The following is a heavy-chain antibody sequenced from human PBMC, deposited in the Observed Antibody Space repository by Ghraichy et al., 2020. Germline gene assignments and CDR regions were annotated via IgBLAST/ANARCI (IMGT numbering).Heavy chain of an antibody. V-gene: IGHV1-2*06. Sequence: ALVKVSCKTSGYSSGSFYMNWVRQDPGQGLEWMGRINPNSGVTSVAQKFQDRATLTSAVGSVALELTRLAYDDTAVYFCVMLDRAVTMAGVGASSYWDQGTLVIVSS. J-gene: IGHJ4*02. CDR2: INPNSGVT. CDR1: GYSSGSFY. D-gene: IGHD4-17*01. CDR3: VMLDRAVTMAGVGASSY.